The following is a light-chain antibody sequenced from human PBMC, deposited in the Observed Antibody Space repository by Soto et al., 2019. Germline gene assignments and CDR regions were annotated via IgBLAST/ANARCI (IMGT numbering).Light chain of an antibody. CDR3: QQYPIYWT. CDR1: QNIRSR. J-gene: IGKJ1*01. Sequence: TRTCRASQNIRSRLAWFQQKPGKDPKILIYDASSLESGVPQRFSGSGSGTEFTLTISSLQTDDFSTYSCQQYPIYWTFGQGTKVDIK. CDR2: DAS. V-gene: IGKV1-5*01.